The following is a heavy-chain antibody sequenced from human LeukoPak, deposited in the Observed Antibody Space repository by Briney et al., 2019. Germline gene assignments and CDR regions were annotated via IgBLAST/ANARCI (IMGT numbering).Heavy chain of an antibody. CDR3: TKQKLELDAFDI. CDR1: GFTFDDYA. J-gene: IGHJ3*02. CDR2: ISWNSGSI. V-gene: IGHV3-9*01. Sequence: GRSLRLSCAASGFTFDDYAMHWVRQAPGKGLEWVSGISWNSGSIGYADSVKGRFTISRDNAKNSLYLQMNSLRAEDTALYYCTKQKLELDAFDIWGQGTMVTVSS. D-gene: IGHD6-13*01.